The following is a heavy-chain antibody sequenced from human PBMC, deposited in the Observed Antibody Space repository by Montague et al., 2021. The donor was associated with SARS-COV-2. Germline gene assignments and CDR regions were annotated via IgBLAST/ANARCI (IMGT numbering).Heavy chain of an antibody. Sequence: SLRLXCAASGFTFDDYAMHWVRQAPGKGLEWVSGISWNSDSIDYADSVKGRFTISRDNAKNSLYLQMNSLRAEDTAFYYCARGETGYRTSWPDYWGQGTLVTVSS. CDR1: GFTFDDYA. J-gene: IGHJ4*02. V-gene: IGHV3-9*01. D-gene: IGHD6-13*01. CDR2: ISWNSDSI. CDR3: ARGETGYRTSWPDY.